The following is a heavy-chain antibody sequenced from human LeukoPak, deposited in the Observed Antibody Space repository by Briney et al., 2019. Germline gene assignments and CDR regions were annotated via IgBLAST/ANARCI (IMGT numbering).Heavy chain of an antibody. CDR2: ISNSGSST. D-gene: IGHD3-22*01. Sequence: PGGSLRLSCAASGFTVSSNYMSWVRQAPGKGLEWVSVISNSGSSTDYADSVKGRFTISRDNSKNTLYLQMNSLRAEDTAVYYCAKDPPRSRAIVDAFDIWGQGTLVTVSS. CDR1: GFTVSSNY. V-gene: IGHV3-53*01. J-gene: IGHJ3*02. CDR3: AKDPPRSRAIVDAFDI.